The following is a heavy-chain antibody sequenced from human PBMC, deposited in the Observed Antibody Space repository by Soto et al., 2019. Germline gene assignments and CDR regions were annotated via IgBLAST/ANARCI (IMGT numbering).Heavy chain of an antibody. V-gene: IGHV4-4*07. Sequence: PSETLSLTCTVSGGSISSYYWSWIRQPAGKGLEWIGRIYTSGRTNYNPSLKSRVTMSVDTSKNQFSLKLSSVTAADPAVYYCARDLSEGWFDPWGQGTLVTVSS. J-gene: IGHJ5*02. CDR2: IYTSGRT. D-gene: IGHD3-16*02. CDR1: GGSISSYY. CDR3: ARDLSEGWFDP.